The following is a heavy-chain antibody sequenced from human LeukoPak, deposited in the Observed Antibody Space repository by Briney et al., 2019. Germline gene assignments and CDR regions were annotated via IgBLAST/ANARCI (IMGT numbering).Heavy chain of an antibody. Sequence: SETLSLTCAVYGGSFSGYYWSWIRQPPGKGLEWIGEINHSGSTNYNPSLKSRVTISVDTSKNQFSLKLSSVTAADTAVYYCARGSSYDFWSGYFTYYGTDVWGQGTTVTVSS. D-gene: IGHD3-3*01. CDR2: INHSGST. CDR3: ARGSSYDFWSGYFTYYGTDV. J-gene: IGHJ6*02. CDR1: GGSFSGYY. V-gene: IGHV4-34*01.